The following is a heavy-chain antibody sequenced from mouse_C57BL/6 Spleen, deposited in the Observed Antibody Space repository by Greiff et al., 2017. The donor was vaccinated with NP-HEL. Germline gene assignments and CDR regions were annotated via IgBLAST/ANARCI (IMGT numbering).Heavy chain of an antibody. CDR2: INPSTGGT. V-gene: IGHV1-42*01. J-gene: IGHJ1*03. CDR3: ARSTITTVGGYFDV. Sequence: VQLKESGPELVKPGASVKISCKASGYSFTGYYMNWVKQSPEKSLEWIGEINPSTGGTTYNQKFKAKATLTVDKSSSTAYMQLKSLTSEDSAVYYCARSTITTVGGYFDVWGTGTTVTVSS. D-gene: IGHD1-1*01. CDR1: GYSFTGYY.